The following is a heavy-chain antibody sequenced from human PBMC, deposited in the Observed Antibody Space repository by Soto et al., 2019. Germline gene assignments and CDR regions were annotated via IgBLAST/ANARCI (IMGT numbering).Heavy chain of an antibody. CDR3: ARPQGPYCGGDCYDAFDI. V-gene: IGHV1-69*13. J-gene: IGHJ3*02. CDR1: GGTFSSYA. CDR2: IIPIFGTA. Sequence: SVKVSCKASGGTFSSYAISWVRQAPGQGLEWTGGIIPIFGTANYAQKFQGRVTITADESTSTAYMELSSLRSEDTAVYYCARPQGPYCGGDCYDAFDIWGQGTMVTVSS. D-gene: IGHD2-21*02.